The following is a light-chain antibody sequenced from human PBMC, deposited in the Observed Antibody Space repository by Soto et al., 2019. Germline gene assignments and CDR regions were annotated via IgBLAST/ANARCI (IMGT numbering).Light chain of an antibody. CDR3: QQNFGSPYT. J-gene: IGKJ2*01. CDR1: QSISTY. CDR2: ATS. Sequence: DIQMTQSPSSLSASVGDRVTITCRASQSISTYVNWYQQKPGKVPKFLIYATSKLQSGVPSRFSGSGSGTEFTPTISSLEPEDFATYYCQQNFGSPYTFGQGTKLEI. V-gene: IGKV1-39*01.